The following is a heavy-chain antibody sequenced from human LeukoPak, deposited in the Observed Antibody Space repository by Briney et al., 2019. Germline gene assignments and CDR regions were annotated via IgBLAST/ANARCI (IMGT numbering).Heavy chain of an antibody. CDR3: ARDRSGITMVRGVMRFDP. V-gene: IGHV4-38-2*02. CDR2: SGST. D-gene: IGHD3-10*01. J-gene: IGHJ5*02. CDR1: GYSISSGYY. Sequence: SETLSLTCTVSGYSISSGYYWGWIRQPPGKGLEWIGSGSTYYNPSLKSRVTISVDRSKNQFSLKLSSVTAADTAVYYCARDRSGITMVRGVMRFDPWGQGTLVTVSS.